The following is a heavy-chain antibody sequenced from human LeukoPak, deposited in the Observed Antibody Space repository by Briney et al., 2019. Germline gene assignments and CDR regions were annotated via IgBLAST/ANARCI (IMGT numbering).Heavy chain of an antibody. D-gene: IGHD6-13*01. J-gene: IGHJ4*02. CDR2: VCHSGSS. Sequence: PSETLSLTCTVSGGSITSYYWSWIRQPPGKGLEWIGSVCHSGSSFYNPSLKSRLAISIDTSKNEFSLKLGSVTAADTAVYYCARVFRPFSSSWYLYYFDYWGQGTLVTVSS. CDR3: ARVFRPFSSSWYLYYFDY. V-gene: IGHV4-38-2*02. CDR1: GGSITSYY.